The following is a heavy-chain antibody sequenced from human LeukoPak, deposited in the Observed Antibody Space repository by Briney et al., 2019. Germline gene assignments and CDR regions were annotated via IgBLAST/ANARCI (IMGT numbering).Heavy chain of an antibody. CDR2: INHSGST. CDR1: GGSFSGNF. Sequence: PSETLSLTCAVYGGSFSGNFWTWVRQPPGKGLEWVGEINHSGSTNYNPSLKSRVTISVDTSKNHFYLKLSSVPAADTAVYYCARGPPLTYDGSGYYFFDYWGQGTLVTVSS. CDR3: ARGPPLTYDGSGYYFFDY. D-gene: IGHD3-22*01. J-gene: IGHJ4*02. V-gene: IGHV4-34*01.